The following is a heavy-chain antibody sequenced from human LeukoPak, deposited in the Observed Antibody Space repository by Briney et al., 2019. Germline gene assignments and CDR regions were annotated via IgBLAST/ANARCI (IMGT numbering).Heavy chain of an antibody. CDR3: ARDQTYYYDSSGYPFDY. CDR2: ISAYNGNT. D-gene: IGHD3-22*01. J-gene: IGHJ4*02. V-gene: IGHV1-18*01. Sequence: GASVKVSCKASGYTFTSYGISWARQAPGQGLEWMGWISAYNGNTNYAQKLQGRVTMTTDTSTSTAYMELRSLRSDDTAVYYCARDQTYYYDSSGYPFDYWGQGTLVTVSS. CDR1: GYTFTSYG.